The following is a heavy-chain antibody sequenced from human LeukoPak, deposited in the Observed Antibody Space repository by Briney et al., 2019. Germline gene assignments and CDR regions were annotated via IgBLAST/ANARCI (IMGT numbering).Heavy chain of an antibody. D-gene: IGHD3-22*01. CDR1: GFTFSSYG. Sequence: PGRSLRLSCTASGFTFSSYGMHWVRQAPGQGLEWVAVLWYDGSNKYYADSVKGRFTISRDNSKNSLYLQMNSLRAEDTAVYYCARPHDSSGYYHYWFDYWGQGTLVTVSS. CDR3: ARPHDSSGYYHYWFDY. V-gene: IGHV3-33*08. CDR2: LWYDGSNK. J-gene: IGHJ4*02.